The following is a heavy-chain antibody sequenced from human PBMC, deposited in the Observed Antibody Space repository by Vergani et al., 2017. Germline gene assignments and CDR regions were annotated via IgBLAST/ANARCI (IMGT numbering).Heavy chain of an antibody. D-gene: IGHD2-2*01. CDR2: IIPIFGTA. Sequence: QVQLVQSGAEVKKPGSSVKVSCKASGGTFSSYAISWVRQAPGQGLEWMGRIIPIFGTANYAQKFQGRVTITADESTSTAYMELSSLRSEDTAVYYCAREPPVVVPAATDGEDWFDPWGQGTLVNVSS. V-gene: IGHV1-69*18. CDR1: GGTFSSYA. J-gene: IGHJ5*02. CDR3: AREPPVVVPAATDGEDWFDP.